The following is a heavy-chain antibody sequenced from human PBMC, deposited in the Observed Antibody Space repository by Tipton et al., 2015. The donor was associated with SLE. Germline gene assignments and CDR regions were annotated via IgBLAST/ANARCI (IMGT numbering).Heavy chain of an antibody. Sequence: TLSLTCTVSGGSISSSSYYWGWIRQPPGKGLEWIGSIYYSGSTYYNPSLKSRVTISIDTSKNHFSLKLTSVTAADTAVYYCARFYRPYSSTWYYIDYWGQGTLLTVSS. CDR3: ARFYRPYSSTWYYIDY. J-gene: IGHJ4*02. V-gene: IGHV4-39*07. D-gene: IGHD6-13*01. CDR1: GGSISSSSYY. CDR2: IYYSGST.